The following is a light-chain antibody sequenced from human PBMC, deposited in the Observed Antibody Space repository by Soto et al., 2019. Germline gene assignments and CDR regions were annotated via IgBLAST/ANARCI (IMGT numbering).Light chain of an antibody. CDR2: KAS. V-gene: IGKV1-5*03. CDR3: QQYDTYGT. J-gene: IGKJ1*01. Sequence: DIPMTQSPSSLSASVGDRVIITCRASQSVSNWLAWYQQKPGKAPNLLIDKASSLKSGVPSRFSGSGSGTEFTLTIRNLQPDYFSSYYYQQYDTYGTFGQGTKVEFK. CDR1: QSVSNW.